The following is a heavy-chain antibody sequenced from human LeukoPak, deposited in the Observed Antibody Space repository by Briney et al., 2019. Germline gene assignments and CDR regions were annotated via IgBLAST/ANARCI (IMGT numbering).Heavy chain of an antibody. D-gene: IGHD3-10*01. Sequence: GGSLRLSCAASGFTFSSYAMHWVRQAPGKGLEWVAVISYDGSNKYYADSVKGRFTISRDNSKNTLYLQMNGLRAEDTAVYYCARAYYGSGSRLRYWGQGTLVTVSS. CDR3: ARAYYGSGSRLRY. CDR1: GFTFSSYA. CDR2: ISYDGSNK. J-gene: IGHJ4*02. V-gene: IGHV3-30-3*01.